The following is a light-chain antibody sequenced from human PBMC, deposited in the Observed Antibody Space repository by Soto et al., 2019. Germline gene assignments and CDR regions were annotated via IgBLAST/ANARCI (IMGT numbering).Light chain of an antibody. V-gene: IGLV4-69*01. Sequence: QSVLTQSPSASASLGASVKLTCTLSSGHSSYAIAWHQQQPEKGPRYLMKLNSDGSHSKGDGIPDRFSGSSSGAERYLTISSLQSEDEADYYCAAWHDSLNGVLFGGGTKLTVL. CDR3: AAWHDSLNGVL. CDR1: SGHSSYA. J-gene: IGLJ2*01. CDR2: LNSDGSH.